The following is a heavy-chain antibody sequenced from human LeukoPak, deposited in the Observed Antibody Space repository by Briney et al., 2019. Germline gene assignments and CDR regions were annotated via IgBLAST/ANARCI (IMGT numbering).Heavy chain of an antibody. V-gene: IGHV3-48*01. CDR3: ARSLSGYDPLSAF. Sequence: GGSLRLSCEVSGFTFTSYSMTWVRQVPGKGLEWIAYITATSNTFYYADSVKGRFAISRDNARNSPFLQMHSLTVEDTAVYYCARSLSGYDPLSAFWGHGTLVTVS. CDR2: ITATSNTF. CDR1: GFTFTSYS. J-gene: IGHJ4*01. D-gene: IGHD5-12*01.